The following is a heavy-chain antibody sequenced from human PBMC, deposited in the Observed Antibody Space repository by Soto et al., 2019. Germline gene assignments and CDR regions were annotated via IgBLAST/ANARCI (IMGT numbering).Heavy chain of an antibody. CDR3: ARHHSSGFDX. Sequence: PSETLSLTCTVSGGSISSYYWSWIRQPAGKGLEWIRRIYTSGSTNYNPSLKSRVTMSVETSKNQFSLKMSSVTAAETAVYYCARHHSSGFDXWGQGTLVTVSX. D-gene: IGHD6-25*01. CDR1: GGSISSYY. J-gene: IGHJ4*02. V-gene: IGHV4-4*07. CDR2: IYTSGST.